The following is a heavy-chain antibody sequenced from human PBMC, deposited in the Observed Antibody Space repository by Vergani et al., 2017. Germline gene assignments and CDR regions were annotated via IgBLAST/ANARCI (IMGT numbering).Heavy chain of an antibody. CDR1: GGTFSSYA. D-gene: IGHD3-22*01. CDR3: ARSETNYYDNSGYYYSSVYFQH. J-gene: IGHJ1*01. V-gene: IGHV1-69*01. CDR2: IIPIFGTA. Sequence: QVQLVQSGAEVKKPGSSVKVSCKASGGTFSSYAISWVRQAPGQGLEWMGGIIPIFGTANYAQKFQGRVTITADESTSTAYMELSSLRSEDTAVYYCARSETNYYDNSGYYYSSVYFQHWGQGTLVTVSS.